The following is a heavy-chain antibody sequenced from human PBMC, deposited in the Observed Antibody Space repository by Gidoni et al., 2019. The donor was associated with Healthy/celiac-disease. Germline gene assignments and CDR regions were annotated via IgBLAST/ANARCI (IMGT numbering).Heavy chain of an antibody. CDR3: SRGAHYYDSSGYYYDFGY. J-gene: IGHJ4*02. V-gene: IGHV3-7*03. D-gene: IGHD3-22*01. CDR2: IKQDGSEK. CDR1: GFTCSSYW. Sequence: EVQLVESGGGLVQPGGSLRLYCAASGFTCSSYWMSWVRQAPGKGLEWVANIKQDGSEKYYLDSVKGRFTISRDNAKNSLYLQMNSLRAEDTSVYYCSRGAHYYDSSGYYYDFGYWGQGTLVTVSS.